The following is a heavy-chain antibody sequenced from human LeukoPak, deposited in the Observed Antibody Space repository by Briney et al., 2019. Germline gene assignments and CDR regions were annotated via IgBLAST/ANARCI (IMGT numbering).Heavy chain of an antibody. CDR2: IIPIFGTA. CDR3: ARARYGSGSYYLPGTPEFDY. Sequence: ASVKVSCKASGGTFSSYAISWVRQAPGQGLEWMGGIIPIFGTANYAQKFQGRVTMTGDTSTSTVYMELSSLRSEDTAVYYCARARYGSGSYYLPGTPEFDYWGQGTLVTVSS. CDR1: GGTFSSYA. V-gene: IGHV1-69*06. D-gene: IGHD3-10*01. J-gene: IGHJ4*02.